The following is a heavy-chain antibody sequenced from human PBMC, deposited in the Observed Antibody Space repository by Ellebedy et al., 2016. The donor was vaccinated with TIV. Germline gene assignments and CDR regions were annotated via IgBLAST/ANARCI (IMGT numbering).Heavy chain of an antibody. D-gene: IGHD1-20*01. Sequence: PGGSLRLSCAASGFTFSNYAMSWVRQAPGKGLEWVSGISDDGFSTYNADSVKGRFTISRDNAKNSLFLQMNSLRAEDTAIYYCVRDHNWAFDYWGQGILVTVSS. CDR3: VRDHNWAFDY. CDR2: ISDDGFST. CDR1: GFTFSNYA. J-gene: IGHJ4*02. V-gene: IGHV3-23*01.